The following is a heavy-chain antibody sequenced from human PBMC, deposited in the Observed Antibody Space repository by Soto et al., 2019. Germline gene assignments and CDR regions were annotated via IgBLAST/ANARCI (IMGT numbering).Heavy chain of an antibody. D-gene: IGHD2-15*01. Sequence: GGSLRLSCAASGFTFSSYWMSWVRQAPGKGLEWVANIKQDGSEKYYVDSVKGRFTISRDNAKNSLYLQMNSLRAEDTAMYYCAREGEDIVVVVAATPEGEDAFDIWGQGTMVTVSS. CDR2: IKQDGSEK. V-gene: IGHV3-7*01. CDR3: AREGEDIVVVVAATPEGEDAFDI. J-gene: IGHJ3*02. CDR1: GFTFSSYW.